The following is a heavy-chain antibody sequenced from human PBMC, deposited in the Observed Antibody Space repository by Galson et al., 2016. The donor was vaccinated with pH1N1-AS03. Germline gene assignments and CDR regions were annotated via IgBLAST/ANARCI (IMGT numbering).Heavy chain of an antibody. CDR2: IGGNGVST. D-gene: IGHD6-13*01. CDR3: ARGPVSYSNYWFPPPDY. Sequence: SLRLSCAASGFTFGSYAMYWVRQAPGKGLEYVSAIGGNGVSTYYANSVQGRFTISRDNSKNTLYLQMGSLRAEDMAVYYCARGPVSYSNYWFPPPDYWGQGTLVTFSS. V-gene: IGHV3-64*01. J-gene: IGHJ4*02. CDR1: GFTFGSYA.